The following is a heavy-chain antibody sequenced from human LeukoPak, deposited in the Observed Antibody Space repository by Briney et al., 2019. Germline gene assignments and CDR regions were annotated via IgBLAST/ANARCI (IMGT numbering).Heavy chain of an antibody. D-gene: IGHD3-22*01. CDR2: ISAYNGNT. J-gene: IGHJ6*02. CDR3: ARDLYDSSGYYYYYYGMDV. V-gene: IGHV1-18*04. CDR1: GYTFTGYY. Sequence: ASVKVSCKASGYTFTGYYVHWVRQAPGQGLEWMGWISAYNGNTNYAQKLQGRVTMTTDTSTSTAYMELRSLRSDDTAVYYCARDLYDSSGYYYYYYGMDVWGQGTTVTVSS.